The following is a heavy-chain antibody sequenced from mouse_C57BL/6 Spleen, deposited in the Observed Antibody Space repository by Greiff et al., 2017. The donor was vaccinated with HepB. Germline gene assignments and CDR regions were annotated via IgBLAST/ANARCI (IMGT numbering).Heavy chain of an antibody. J-gene: IGHJ4*01. D-gene: IGHD2-12*01. CDR1: GYTFTSYW. CDR3: ARGDYSPLYYAMDY. CDR2: IYPSDSET. V-gene: IGHV1-61*01. Sequence: QVQLKQPGAELVRPGSSVKLSCKASGYTFTSYWMDWVKQRPGQGLEWIGNIYPSDSETHYNQKFKDKATLTVDKSSSTAYMQRSSLTSEDSAVYYCARGDYSPLYYAMDYWGQGTSVTVSS.